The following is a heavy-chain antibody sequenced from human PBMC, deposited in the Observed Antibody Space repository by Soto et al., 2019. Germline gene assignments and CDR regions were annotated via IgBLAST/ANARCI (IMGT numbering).Heavy chain of an antibody. CDR2: IIPIFGTA. V-gene: IGHV1-69*13. Sequence: ASVKVSCKASGGTFSSYAISWVRQAPGQGLEWMGGIIPIFGTANYAQKFQGRVTITADESTSTAYMELSSLRSEDTAVYYCARTTVTARYYYYGMDVWGQGTTVTVSS. CDR1: GGTFSSYA. CDR3: ARTTVTARYYYYGMDV. D-gene: IGHD4-4*01. J-gene: IGHJ6*02.